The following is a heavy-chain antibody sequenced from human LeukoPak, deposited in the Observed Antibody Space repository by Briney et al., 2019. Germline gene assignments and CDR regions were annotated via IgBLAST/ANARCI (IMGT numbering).Heavy chain of an antibody. CDR2: INSDGSST. J-gene: IGHJ4*02. D-gene: IGHD6-19*01. V-gene: IGHV3-74*01. Sequence: GGSLRLSCAASGFTFSSYWMHWVRQAPGKGLVWVSRINSDGSSTSYADSVKGRFTISRDNAKNSLYLQMNSLRAEDTAVYYCASSTDSRGLDYWGQGTLVTVSS. CDR1: GFTFSSYW. CDR3: ASSTDSRGLDY.